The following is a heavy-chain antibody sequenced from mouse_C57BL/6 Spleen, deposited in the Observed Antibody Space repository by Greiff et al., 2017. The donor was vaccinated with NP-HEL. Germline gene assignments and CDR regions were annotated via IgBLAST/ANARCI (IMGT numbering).Heavy chain of an antibody. CDR3: ARRGSSGSFAY. J-gene: IGHJ3*01. Sequence: VQLQQSGAELVKPGASVKLSCKASGYTFTSYWMQWVKQRPGQGLEWIGEIDPSDSYTNYNQKFKGKATLTVDTSSSTAYMQLSSLTSEDAAVYYCARRGSSGSFAYWGQGTLVTVSA. CDR1: GYTFTSYW. CDR2: IDPSDSYT. V-gene: IGHV1-50*01. D-gene: IGHD3-2*02.